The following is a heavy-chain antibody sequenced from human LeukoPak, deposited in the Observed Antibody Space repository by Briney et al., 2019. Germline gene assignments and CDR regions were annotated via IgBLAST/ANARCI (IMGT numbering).Heavy chain of an antibody. CDR1: GYTFTSYG. J-gene: IGHJ4*02. D-gene: IGHD1-7*01. CDR3: ARDREVLGGTTSSFDY. V-gene: IGHV1-18*01. CDR2: ISAYNGNT. Sequence: ASVKVSYKASGYTFTSYGISWGRQATGQGLEWMGRISAYNGNTNYAQRLQGRVTMTTDTSTSTAYMELRSLRSDDTAVYYCARDREVLGGTTSSFDYWGQGTLVTVSS.